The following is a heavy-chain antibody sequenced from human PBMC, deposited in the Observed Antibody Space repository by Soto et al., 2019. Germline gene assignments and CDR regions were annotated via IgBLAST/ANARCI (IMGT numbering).Heavy chain of an antibody. J-gene: IGHJ6*02. CDR1: GGTFSSYA. Sequence: QVQLVQSGAEVKKPGSSVKVSCKASGGTFSSYAISWVRQAPGQGLEWMGGIIPIFGTANYAQKFQGRVTITADESTSTAYMELSSLRSEDTAVYYCARVGSSSSWTRFGYYYYYGMDVWGQGTTVTVSS. CDR3: ARVGSSSSWTRFGYYYYYGMDV. V-gene: IGHV1-69*01. CDR2: IIPIFGTA. D-gene: IGHD6-6*01.